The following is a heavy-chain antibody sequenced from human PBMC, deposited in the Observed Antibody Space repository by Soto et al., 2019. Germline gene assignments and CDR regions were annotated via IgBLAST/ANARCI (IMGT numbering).Heavy chain of an antibody. CDR1: GFTFSNFD. CDR3: AKSRQGYGHYDFDY. CDR2: ISGGGGST. Sequence: PGGSLRLSCAASGFTFSNFDMSWVRQAPGKGLEWVSGISGGGGSTNYADSVKGRFTISRDNSKNTLYLQMNSLRAEDTALYYCAKSRQGYGHYDFDYWGQGTLVTVSS. D-gene: IGHD4-17*01. J-gene: IGHJ4*02. V-gene: IGHV3-23*01.